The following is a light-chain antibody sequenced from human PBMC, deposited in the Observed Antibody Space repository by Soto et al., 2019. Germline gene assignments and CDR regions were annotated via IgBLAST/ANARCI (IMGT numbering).Light chain of an antibody. J-gene: IGKJ2*01. CDR1: QTITNS. CDR3: QQSHGFPYS. CDR2: ATS. V-gene: IGKV1-39*01. Sequence: DLQLTQSPSSLSASVGDRLTITCRASQTITNSLNWYQQKPGKAPKLLIYATSTLQSGVPSRFSGSGSGTDFTLTISSLQPEDFATYYCQQSHGFPYSFGQGTNLEIK.